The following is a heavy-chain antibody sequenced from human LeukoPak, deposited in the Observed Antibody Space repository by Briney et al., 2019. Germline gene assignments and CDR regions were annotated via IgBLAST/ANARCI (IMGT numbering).Heavy chain of an antibody. D-gene: IGHD2-2*01. V-gene: IGHV3-30*04. CDR3: ARDCTSCYAFDY. J-gene: IGHJ4*02. Sequence: PGGSLRLSCAASGFTFSSYAMHWVRQAPGKGLEWVAVISYDGSNKYYGDSVKGRFTISRDNSKNTLYLQMNSLRAEDTAVYYCARDCTSCYAFDYWGQGTLVTVSS. CDR1: GFTFSSYA. CDR2: ISYDGSNK.